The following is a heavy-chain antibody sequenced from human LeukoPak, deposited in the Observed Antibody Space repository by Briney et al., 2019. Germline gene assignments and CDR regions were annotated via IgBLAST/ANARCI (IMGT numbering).Heavy chain of an antibody. J-gene: IGHJ3*02. CDR2: ISSSSSTI. D-gene: IGHD5-24*01. V-gene: IGHV3-48*01. CDR1: GFTFSSYS. Sequence: GGSLRLSCAASGFTFSSYSMNWVRQVPGKGLEWVSYISSSSSTIYYADSVKGRFTISRDNAKNSLYLQMNSLRAEDTAVYYCARDMRWLRGAFDIWGQGTMVTVSS. CDR3: ARDMRWLRGAFDI.